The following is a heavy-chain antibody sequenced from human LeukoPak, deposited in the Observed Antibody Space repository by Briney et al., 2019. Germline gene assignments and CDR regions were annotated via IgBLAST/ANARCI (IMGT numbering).Heavy chain of an antibody. CDR3: ARHCSGGSCYDY. Sequence: GGSLRLSCAASGFTFSSYSMNWVRQAPGKGLEWVSSISSSSSYIYYADSVKGRFIISRDNAKNSLYLQMNSLRAEDTAVYYCARHCSGGSCYDYWGQGTLVTVSS. V-gene: IGHV3-21*01. J-gene: IGHJ4*02. CDR1: GFTFSSYS. D-gene: IGHD2-15*01. CDR2: ISSSSSYI.